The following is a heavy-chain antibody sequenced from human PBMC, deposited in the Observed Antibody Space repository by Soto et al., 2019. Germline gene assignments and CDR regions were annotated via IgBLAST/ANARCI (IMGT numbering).Heavy chain of an antibody. V-gene: IGHV2-5*02. D-gene: IGHD7-27*01. Sequence: SGPTLVNPTQTLTLTCTFSGFSLTSSLVGVGWIRQPPEKALEWLGIIYWDDDKRYSPSLKSRLTITKDTSKNQVVLTMTNVDPVDTATYSSANKLSPGPFAYWGQGTLVAVSS. J-gene: IGHJ4*02. CDR2: IYWDDDK. CDR3: ANKLSPGPFAY. CDR1: GFSLTSSLVG.